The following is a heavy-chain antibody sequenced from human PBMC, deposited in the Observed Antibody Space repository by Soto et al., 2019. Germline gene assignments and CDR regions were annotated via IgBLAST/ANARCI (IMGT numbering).Heavy chain of an antibody. V-gene: IGHV1-3*01. Sequence: ASVKVSCKASGYTFTSYAMHWVRQAPGQRLEWMGWINAGNGNTKFSQKFQDRVTITRDTSASTAYMELSSLTSEDTAVYYCARDSCNGGTCYYYGMDVWGQGTTVTVS. D-gene: IGHD2-15*01. CDR1: GYTFTSYA. CDR2: INAGNGNT. J-gene: IGHJ6*02. CDR3: ARDSCNGGTCYYYGMDV.